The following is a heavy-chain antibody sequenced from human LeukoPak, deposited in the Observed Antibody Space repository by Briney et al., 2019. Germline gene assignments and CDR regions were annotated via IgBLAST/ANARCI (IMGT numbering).Heavy chain of an antibody. D-gene: IGHD3-22*01. CDR1: GGSISGYY. CDR2: NYTSGST. J-gene: IGHJ6*03. Sequence: PSETLSLTCTASGGSISGYYWTSIRQPARKCLHWIGRNYTSGSTNYNPSLKSRVTMSVDTSKNQFSLKLSSVTAADTAVYYCARSIYYDSSGYGYYYYMDVWGKGTTVTISS. CDR3: ARSIYYDSSGYGYYYYMDV. V-gene: IGHV4-4*07.